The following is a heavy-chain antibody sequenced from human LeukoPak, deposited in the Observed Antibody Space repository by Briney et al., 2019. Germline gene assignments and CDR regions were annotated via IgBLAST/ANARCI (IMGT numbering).Heavy chain of an antibody. CDR1: GFTFSNAW. CDR2: ISSSGSTI. CDR3: ASSRGSWPDYFDY. Sequence: GGSLRLSCAASGFTFSNAWMSWVRQAPGKGLEWVSYISSSGSTIYYADSVKGRFTISRDNAKNSLYLQMNSLRAEDTAVYYCASSRGSWPDYFDYWGQGTLVTVSS. V-gene: IGHV3-11*04. J-gene: IGHJ4*02. D-gene: IGHD6-13*01.